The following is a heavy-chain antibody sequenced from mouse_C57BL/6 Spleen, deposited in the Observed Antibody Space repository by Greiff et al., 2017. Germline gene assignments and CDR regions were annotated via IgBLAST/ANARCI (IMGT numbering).Heavy chain of an antibody. CDR1: GYTFTSYT. D-gene: IGHD1-1*01. CDR3: ATEGYYGSRGAY. CDR2: INPSSGYT. V-gene: IGHV1-4*01. Sequence: QVQLQQSGAELARPGASVKMSCKASGYTFTSYTMHWVKQRPGQGLEWIGYINPSSGYTKYNQKFKDKATLTADKSSCTAYMQLSSLTSEDSAVYYCATEGYYGSRGAYWGQGTLVTVSA. J-gene: IGHJ3*01.